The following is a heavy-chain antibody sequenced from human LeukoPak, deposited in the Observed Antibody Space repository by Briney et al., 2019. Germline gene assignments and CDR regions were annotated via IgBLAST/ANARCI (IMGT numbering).Heavy chain of an antibody. CDR3: TTDLRKGYYYGSGRLY. Sequence: GGSLRLSCAASGFTFSNAWMSWVRQAPGKGLEWVGRIKSKTDGGTTDYAAPVKGRFTISRDDSKNTLYLQMNSLKTEDTAVYYCTTDLRKGYYYGSGRLYWGQGTLVTVSS. CDR2: IKSKTDGGTT. V-gene: IGHV3-15*01. D-gene: IGHD3-10*01. CDR1: GFTFSNAW. J-gene: IGHJ4*02.